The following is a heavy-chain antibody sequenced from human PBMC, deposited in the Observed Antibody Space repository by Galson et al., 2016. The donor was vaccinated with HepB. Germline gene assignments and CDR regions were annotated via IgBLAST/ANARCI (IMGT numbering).Heavy chain of an antibody. J-gene: IGHJ4*02. CDR3: ASRPDYVDHY. D-gene: IGHD4-17*01. CDR2: ISGSGGST. Sequence: LRLSCAASGFTFSRFAVSWVRQAPGKGLEWVSFISGSGGSTYYADSVKGRSTISRDNSKNTLYLQMNSLRAEDTAVYYCASRPDYVDHYWGQGTLVTVSS. CDR1: GFTFSRFA. V-gene: IGHV3-23*01.